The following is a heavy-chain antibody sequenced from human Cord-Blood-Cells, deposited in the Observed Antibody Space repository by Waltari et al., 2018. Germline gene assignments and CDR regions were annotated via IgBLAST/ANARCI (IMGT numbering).Heavy chain of an antibody. J-gene: IGHJ3*02. Sequence: QVQLVESGGGVVQPGRSLRLSCAASGFTFSSYGMHWFRQAPGKGLEWVAVISYDGSNKYYADSVKGRFTISRDNSKNTLYLQMNSLRAEDTAVYYCAKVPYYDSSGDAFDIWGQGTMVTVSS. CDR2: ISYDGSNK. CDR3: AKVPYYDSSGDAFDI. V-gene: IGHV3-30*18. D-gene: IGHD3-22*01. CDR1: GFTFSSYG.